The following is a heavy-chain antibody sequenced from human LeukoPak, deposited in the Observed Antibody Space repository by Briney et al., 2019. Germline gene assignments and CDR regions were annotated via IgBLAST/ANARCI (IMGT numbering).Heavy chain of an antibody. CDR1: GGSISSYY. D-gene: IGHD6-13*01. Sequence: SETLSLTCTVSGGSISSYYWSWIRQPPGKGLEWIGYIYYSGSTNCNPSLKSRVTISVDTSKNQFSLKLSSVTAADTAVYYCARHVSSSWYARFDPWGQGTLVTVSS. CDR3: ARHVSSSWYARFDP. CDR2: IYYSGST. J-gene: IGHJ5*02. V-gene: IGHV4-59*08.